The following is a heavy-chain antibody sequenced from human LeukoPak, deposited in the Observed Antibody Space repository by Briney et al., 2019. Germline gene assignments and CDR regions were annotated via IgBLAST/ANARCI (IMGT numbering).Heavy chain of an antibody. Sequence: GGSLRLSCAASGFTFSSYAMSWVRQAPGKGLEWVSAISGSGGSTYYADSVKGRFTISRDNSKNTLYLQMNSLRAEDTAVYYCAKPKSRAYCGGDCYPFDYWGQGTLVTVS. CDR3: AKPKSRAYCGGDCYPFDY. D-gene: IGHD2-21*02. CDR1: GFTFSSYA. J-gene: IGHJ4*02. CDR2: ISGSGGST. V-gene: IGHV3-23*01.